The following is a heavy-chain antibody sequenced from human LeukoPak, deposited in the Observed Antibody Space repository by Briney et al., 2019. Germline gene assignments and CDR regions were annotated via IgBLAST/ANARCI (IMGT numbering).Heavy chain of an antibody. Sequence: SETLSLTCAVYGGSFSGYYWSWIRQPPGKGLEWIGEINHSGSTNYNPSLKSRVTISVDTSKNQFSLKLSSVTAADTAVYYCARGPLAVAGTTPLDCWGQGTLVTVSS. D-gene: IGHD6-19*01. CDR3: ARGPLAVAGTTPLDC. J-gene: IGHJ4*02. CDR1: GGSFSGYY. CDR2: INHSGST. V-gene: IGHV4-34*01.